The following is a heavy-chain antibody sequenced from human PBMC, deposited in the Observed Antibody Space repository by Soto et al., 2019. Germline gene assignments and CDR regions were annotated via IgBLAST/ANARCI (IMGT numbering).Heavy chain of an antibody. J-gene: IGHJ4*02. Sequence: PSETLSLTCTVSGGSISSSSYYWGWIRQPPGKGLEWIGSIYYSGSTCYNPSLKSRVTISVDTSKNQFSLKLSSVTAADTAVYYCARRAVLRFLEWLLTGILGIDYWGQGTLVTVSS. D-gene: IGHD3-3*01. CDR1: GGSISSSSYY. CDR2: IYYSGST. CDR3: ARRAVLRFLEWLLTGILGIDY. V-gene: IGHV4-39*01.